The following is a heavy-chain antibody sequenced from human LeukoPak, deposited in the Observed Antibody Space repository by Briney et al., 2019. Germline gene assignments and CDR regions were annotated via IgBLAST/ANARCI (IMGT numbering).Heavy chain of an antibody. J-gene: IGHJ4*02. CDR2: INHSGST. Sequence: SETLSLTCAVYGGSFSGYYWSWIRQPPGKGLEWIGEINHSGSTNYNPSLKSRVTISVDTSKNQFSLKLNSVTPEDTAVYYCARGAYTVTTWVGIDYWGQGTLVTVSS. V-gene: IGHV4-34*01. CDR3: ARGAYTVTTWVGIDY. CDR1: GGSFSGYY. D-gene: IGHD4-17*01.